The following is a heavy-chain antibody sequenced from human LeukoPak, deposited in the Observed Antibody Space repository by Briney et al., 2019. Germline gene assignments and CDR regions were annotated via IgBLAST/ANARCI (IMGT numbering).Heavy chain of an antibody. CDR3: AKDHYYGSGSSYDAFDI. CDR2: ISWNSGSI. CDR1: GFTFSSYA. J-gene: IGHJ3*02. D-gene: IGHD3-10*01. V-gene: IGHV3-9*01. Sequence: GGSLRLSCAASGFTFSSYAMSWVRQAPGKGLEWVSGISWNSGSIGYADSVKGRFTISRDNAKNSLYLQMNSLRAEDTALYYCAKDHYYGSGSSYDAFDIWGQGTMVTVSS.